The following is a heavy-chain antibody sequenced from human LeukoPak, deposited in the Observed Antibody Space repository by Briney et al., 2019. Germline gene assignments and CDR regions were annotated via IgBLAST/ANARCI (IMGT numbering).Heavy chain of an antibody. J-gene: IGHJ4*02. CDR2: INHSGST. CDR3: ARRIGYYFDY. D-gene: IGHD3-16*01. Sequence: SETLSLTCAVYGGSFSGYYWSWIRQPPGKGLEWIGEINHSGSTNYNPSLKSRVTISVDTSKNQFSLKLSSVTAADTAVYYCARRIGYYFDYWGQGTLVTVSS. V-gene: IGHV4-34*01. CDR1: GGSFSGYY.